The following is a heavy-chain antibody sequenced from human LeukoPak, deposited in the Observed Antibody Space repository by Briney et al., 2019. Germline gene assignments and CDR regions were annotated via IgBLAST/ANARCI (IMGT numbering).Heavy chain of an antibody. CDR2: MNGYGGRT. CDR1: ADTLTDYY. CDR3: AAEKRGSEVEAAGTIYYLFGMDI. Sequence: ASVKVSCKASADTLTDYYIHWVRQAPGQGLEWMGMMNGYGGRTTYSQKFQGRVTMTTDTSTSTVFIELRSLRSEDTAVYYCAAEKRGSEVEAAGTIYYLFGMDIWGQGATVTVSS. V-gene: IGHV1-46*01. J-gene: IGHJ6*02. D-gene: IGHD1-14*01.